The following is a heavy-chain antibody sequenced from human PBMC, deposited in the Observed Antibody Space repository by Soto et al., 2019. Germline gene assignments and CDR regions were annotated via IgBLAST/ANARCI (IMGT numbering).Heavy chain of an antibody. Sequence: SETLSLTCTVSGGSISSGDYYWSWIRQPPGKGLEWIGYIYYSGSTYYNPSLKSRVTISVDTSKNQFSLKLSSVTAADTAVYYCAREHGGGKGYYYYGMDVWGQGTTVTVSS. D-gene: IGHD3-10*01. CDR2: IYYSGST. CDR3: AREHGGGKGYYYYGMDV. V-gene: IGHV4-30-4*01. CDR1: GGSISSGDYY. J-gene: IGHJ6*02.